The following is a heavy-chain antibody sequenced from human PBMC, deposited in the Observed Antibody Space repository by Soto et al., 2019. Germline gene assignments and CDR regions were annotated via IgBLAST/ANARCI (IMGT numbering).Heavy chain of an antibody. J-gene: IGHJ4*02. V-gene: IGHV1-8*01. CDR2: VKPNNGDT. D-gene: IGHD3-10*01. Sequence: QVQLVQSGAELKKPGASVKVSCKACGYTFSNYDMNWVRRATGQGPEWIGWVKPNNGDTGYAQKFQGRVTLTTDISTTTAYMELTCLRSEDTAIYYCAKVSRKGSAIDFDYWGQGTLITFPS. CDR1: GYTFSNYD. CDR3: AKVSRKGSAIDFDY.